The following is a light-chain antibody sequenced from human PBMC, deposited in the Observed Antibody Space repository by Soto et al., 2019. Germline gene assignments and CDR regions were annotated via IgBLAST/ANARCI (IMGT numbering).Light chain of an antibody. CDR3: QQYGSSPKT. V-gene: IGKV3-15*01. CDR1: QGIGDT. Sequence: EIVMTQSPATLSVSPGEGATLSCRASQGIGDTLAWYQQKPGQTPRLLIYDTSIRATGVPARFSGGGSGTEFTLTISRLAREDFAVYYCQQYGSSPKTFGQGTKVDIK. J-gene: IGKJ1*01. CDR2: DTS.